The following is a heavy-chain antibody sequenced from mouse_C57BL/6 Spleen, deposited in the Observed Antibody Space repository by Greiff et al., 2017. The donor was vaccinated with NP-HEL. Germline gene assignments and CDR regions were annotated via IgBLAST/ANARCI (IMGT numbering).Heavy chain of an antibody. V-gene: IGHV5-16*01. CDR1: GFTFSDYY. CDR2: INYDGSST. CDR3: ARVDGYYCFDY. D-gene: IGHD2-3*01. Sequence: EVQRVESEGGLVQPGRSMKLSCTASGFTFSDYYMAWVRQVPEKGLEWVANINYDGSSTYYLDSLKSRFIISRDNAKNILYLQMSSLKSEDTATYCCARVDGYYCFDYWGQGTTLTVSS. J-gene: IGHJ2*01.